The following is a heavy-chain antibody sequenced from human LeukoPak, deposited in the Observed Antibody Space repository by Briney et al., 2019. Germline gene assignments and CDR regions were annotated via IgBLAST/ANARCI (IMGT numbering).Heavy chain of an antibody. CDR2: IYYSGST. V-gene: IGHV4-61*01. D-gene: IGHD6-19*01. Sequence: SETLSLTCTVSGGSVSSGSYYWSWIRQPPGKGLEWIGYIYYSGSTNYNPSLKSRVTISVDTSKNQFSLKLSPVTAADTAVYYCARGPYSSGWYGSEDFDYWGQGTLVTVSS. J-gene: IGHJ4*02. CDR3: ARGPYSSGWYGSEDFDY. CDR1: GGSVSSGSYY.